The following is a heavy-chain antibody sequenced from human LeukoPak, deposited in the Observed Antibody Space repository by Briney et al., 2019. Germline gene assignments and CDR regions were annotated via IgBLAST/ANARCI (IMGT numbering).Heavy chain of an antibody. CDR2: INPNSGGT. J-gene: IGHJ4*02. D-gene: IGHD3-22*01. V-gene: IGHV1-2*02. CDR3: ARDPYDTSGSGHFDY. Sequence: GASVKVSCKASGYTFTGYYMHWVRQAPGQGLEWMGWINPNSGGTNYAQKFQGRVTMTRDTSISTAYMELSRLRSDDTAMYFCARDPYDTSGSGHFDYWGQGTLVTVSS. CDR1: GYTFTGYY.